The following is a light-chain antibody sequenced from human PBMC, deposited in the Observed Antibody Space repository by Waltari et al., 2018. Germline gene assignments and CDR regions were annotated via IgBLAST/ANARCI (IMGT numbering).Light chain of an antibody. V-gene: IGKV1-33*01. J-gene: IGKJ4*01. CDR2: DAA. CDR1: QDISNS. Sequence: DIQMTQSPSSLSSSVGDRVPITFQASQDISNSLNWYQQKPGKAPKVLIYDAANLESGVPSRFSGSGCGTDFTFTISSLQPEDLATYFCQQYHNLPATFGGGTKVESK. CDR3: QQYHNLPAT.